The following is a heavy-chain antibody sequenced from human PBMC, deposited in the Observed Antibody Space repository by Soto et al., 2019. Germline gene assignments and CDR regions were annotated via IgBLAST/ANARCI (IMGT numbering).Heavy chain of an antibody. J-gene: IGHJ5*01. D-gene: IGHD3-22*01. CDR2: INHSGRV. CDR3: STRAYDTNGYYRFDP. Sequence: LSLTCAVYGGSFSGHSWTWIRQSPGKGLEWIGDINHSGRVNYSPSLKSRVTISLDTSKNQFSLTLSAVTAADTAMYYCSTRAYDTNGYYRFDPWGQGTLVTVSS. V-gene: IGHV4-34*01. CDR1: GGSFSGHS.